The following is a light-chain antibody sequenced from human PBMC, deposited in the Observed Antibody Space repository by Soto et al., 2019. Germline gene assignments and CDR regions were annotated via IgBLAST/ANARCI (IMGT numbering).Light chain of an antibody. CDR2: GAS. V-gene: IGKV3-15*01. Sequence: EIVMTQSPATLSVSPGERATFSCRASQSVNTNLAWYQLKPGQAPRLLIYGASTRATGIPARFSGSGSGTEFTLTISSLQSEDFAVYFCQQYHNWPRTFGQGTKVDI. J-gene: IGKJ1*01. CDR3: QQYHNWPRT. CDR1: QSVNTN.